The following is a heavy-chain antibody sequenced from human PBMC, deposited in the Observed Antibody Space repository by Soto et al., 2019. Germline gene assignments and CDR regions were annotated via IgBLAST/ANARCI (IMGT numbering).Heavy chain of an antibody. Sequence: GGSLRLSCAASGFTVSTNYMSWVRQAPGKGLEWVSVIYHNGNIYYADSVRDRFTISRDNSENTVYLQMNGLRVEDTAVYYCARATWGYQFDYWGQGALVTVSS. CDR2: IYHNGNI. J-gene: IGHJ4*02. CDR3: ARATWGYQFDY. D-gene: IGHD2-2*01. CDR1: GFTVSTNY. V-gene: IGHV3-66*01.